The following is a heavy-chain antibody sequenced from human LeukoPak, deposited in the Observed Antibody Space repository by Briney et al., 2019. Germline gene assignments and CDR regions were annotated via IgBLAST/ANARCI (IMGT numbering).Heavy chain of an antibody. J-gene: IGHJ4*02. CDR2: ISGSGGST. V-gene: IGHV3-23*01. Sequence: GGSLRLSCAASGFTFSSYAMSWVRQAPGKGLEWVSAISGSGGSTYYADSVKGRFTISRDNSKSTLYLQMNSLRAEDTAVYYCAKVLLAYCSGGSCYPDYWGQGTLVTVSS. CDR3: AKVLLAYCSGGSCYPDY. D-gene: IGHD2-15*01. CDR1: GFTFSSYA.